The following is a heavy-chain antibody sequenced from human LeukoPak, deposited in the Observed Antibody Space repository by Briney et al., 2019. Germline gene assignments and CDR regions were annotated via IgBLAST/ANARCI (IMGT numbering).Heavy chain of an antibody. CDR1: GFTFSSYA. Sequence: PGGSLRLSCAASGFTFSSYAMSWVRQAPGKGLEWASAISGSGGSTYYADSVKGRFTISRDNSKNTLHLQMNSLRAEDTAVYYCAKRDTIGWYQDGGWFDPWGQGTLVTVSS. CDR3: AKRDTIGWYQDGGWFDP. J-gene: IGHJ5*02. D-gene: IGHD6-19*01. V-gene: IGHV3-23*01. CDR2: ISGSGGST.